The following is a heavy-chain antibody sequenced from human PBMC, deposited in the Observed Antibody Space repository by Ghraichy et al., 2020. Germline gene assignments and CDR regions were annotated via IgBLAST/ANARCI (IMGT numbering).Heavy chain of an antibody. D-gene: IGHD6-13*01. CDR1: GFTFSTYS. J-gene: IGHJ4*02. CDR3: ARGSSTWYSPDY. V-gene: IGHV3-21*01. Sequence: LSLTCAASGFTFSTYSMNWVRQAPGKGLEWVSSISSSSSYIYYADSVKGRFTISRDNAKNSLYLQMNSLRAEDTAVYYCARGSSTWYSPDYWGQGTLVTVSS. CDR2: ISSSSSYI.